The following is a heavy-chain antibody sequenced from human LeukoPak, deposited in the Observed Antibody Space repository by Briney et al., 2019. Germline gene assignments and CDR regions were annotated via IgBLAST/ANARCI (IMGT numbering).Heavy chain of an antibody. J-gene: IGHJ4*02. D-gene: IGHD5-12*01. CDR3: AKGAYDYIEIGYFDS. CDR2: LIGSSGGT. Sequence: GGSLRLSCAASGFTSTNYAMTWVRQAPGKGLEWVSVLIGSSGGTDYADSVKGRFTISRDNSKNTVFLQMNSLRAEDTAIYYCAKGAYDYIEIGYFDSWGQGTLVTVSS. V-gene: IGHV3-23*01. CDR1: GFTSTNYA.